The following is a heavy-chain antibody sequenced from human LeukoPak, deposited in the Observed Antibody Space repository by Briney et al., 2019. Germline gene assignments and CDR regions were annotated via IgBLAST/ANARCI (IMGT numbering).Heavy chain of an antibody. D-gene: IGHD5-18*01. V-gene: IGHV3-30-3*01. J-gene: IGHJ4*02. CDR2: ISYDGSNK. Sequence: GGSLRLSCAASGFTFSSYAMHWVRQAPGKGLEWVAVISYDGSNKYYADSVKGRFTISRDNSKNTLYLQMNSLRAGDTAVYYCARDVDTAMGPGFDYWGQGTLVTVSS. CDR3: ARDVDTAMGPGFDY. CDR1: GFTFSSYA.